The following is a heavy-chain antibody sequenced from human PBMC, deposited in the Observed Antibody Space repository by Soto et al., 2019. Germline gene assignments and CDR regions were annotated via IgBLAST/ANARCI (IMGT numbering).Heavy chain of an antibody. J-gene: IGHJ6*02. Sequence: DNVSCKPSGYTVTGYYMDLVRQVPGQGLEWMGLINPNIGCTNYAQKFQGWVTMTMHPSIRTAYMALSRLRSDDTAVYYCAIGWDLGYCCGGSCYSRSPPRSYYGMEVWGQGTTVTVSS. D-gene: IGHD2-15*01. CDR3: AIGWDLGYCCGGSCYSRSPPRSYYGMEV. CDR1: GYTVTGYY. V-gene: IGHV1-2*04. CDR2: INPNIGCT.